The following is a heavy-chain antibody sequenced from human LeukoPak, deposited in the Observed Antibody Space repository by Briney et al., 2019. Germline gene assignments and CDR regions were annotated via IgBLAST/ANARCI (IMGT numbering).Heavy chain of an antibody. V-gene: IGHV3-7*01. CDR3: ASPHGWGNYLNYYFDY. J-gene: IGHJ4*02. CDR1: GFTFSSYW. Sequence: PGGSLRLSCAASGFTFSSYWMSWVRQAPGKGLEWVANIKQDGSEKYYVDSVKGRFTISRDNAKNSLYLQMNSLRAEDTAVYFCASPHGWGNYLNYYFDYWGQGTLVTVSS. D-gene: IGHD3-16*01. CDR2: IKQDGSEK.